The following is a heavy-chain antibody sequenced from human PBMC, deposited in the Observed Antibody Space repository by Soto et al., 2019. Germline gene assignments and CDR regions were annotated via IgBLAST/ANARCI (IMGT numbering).Heavy chain of an antibody. Sequence: GASVKVSCKASGGTFSSYAISWVRQAPGQGLEWMGGIIPIFGTANYAQKFQGRVTMTRNTSISTAYMELSSLRSEDTAVYYCARGRVGYDYVWGSYALYSAYFDYWGQGTLVTVSS. CDR2: IIPIFGTA. CDR3: ARGRVGYDYVWGSYALYSAYFDY. D-gene: IGHD3-16*01. V-gene: IGHV1-69*05. J-gene: IGHJ4*02. CDR1: GGTFSSYA.